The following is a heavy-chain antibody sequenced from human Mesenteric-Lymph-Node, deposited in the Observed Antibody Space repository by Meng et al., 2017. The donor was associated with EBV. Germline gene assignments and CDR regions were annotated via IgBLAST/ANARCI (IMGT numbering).Heavy chain of an antibody. J-gene: IGHJ5*02. CDR1: GFSFSNAW. D-gene: IGHD6-19*01. CDR3: TTTRRGWPLWFDP. CDR2: SKSKADGGKS. V-gene: IGHV3-15*01. Sequence: EVQLVESGGSMIKQGGSLRLSCVDSGFSFSNAWMSWVRQAPGKGLEWVGLSKSKADGGKSDYAAPVKGRFTISRDDSENTLFLQMNSLKIEDTAVYYCTTTRRGWPLWFDPCGQGTLFTVSS.